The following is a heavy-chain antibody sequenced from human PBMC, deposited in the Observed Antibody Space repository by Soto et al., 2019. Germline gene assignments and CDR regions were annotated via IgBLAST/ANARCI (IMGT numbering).Heavy chain of an antibody. CDR2: ILPVFGTA. D-gene: IGHD2-15*01. CDR3: ARGDEFGGTSDAVDV. V-gene: IGHV1-69*15. J-gene: IGHJ3*01. Sequence: QVQLVQSGAEVKKPGSSVKVSCKASGGSFRREAITWVRQAPGQGPEWMGNILPVFGTADYAQKFQGRVTLTADVSTTTVYMELHSLRFEDTAVYYCARGDEFGGTSDAVDVWGQGTMVIVSS. CDR1: GGSFRREA.